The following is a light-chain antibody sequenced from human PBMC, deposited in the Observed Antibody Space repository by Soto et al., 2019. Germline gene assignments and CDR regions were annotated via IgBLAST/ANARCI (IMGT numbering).Light chain of an antibody. J-gene: IGKJ5*01. V-gene: IGKV3D-11*02. CDR1: QSVPRP. CDR3: HQSSNWHPEIT. CDR2: NAS. Sequence: EIALTQSPASLSLSPGERATVSCRASQSVPRPLAWYQQRPGLPPRLLSVNASSRATGVQDRLSRSGSRTDFILSNSSLEPEDFAVYYSHQSSNWHPEITFGQGTRLEIK.